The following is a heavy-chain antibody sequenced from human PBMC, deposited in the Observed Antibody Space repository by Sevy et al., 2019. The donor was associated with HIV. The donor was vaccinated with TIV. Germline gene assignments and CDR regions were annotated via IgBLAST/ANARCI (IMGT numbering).Heavy chain of an antibody. D-gene: IGHD2-2*01. CDR1: GCTFSGYT. Sequence: LSLTCAASGCTFSGYTLHWVRQAPGKGLEWVAFISFDGSNKYYVDSVKGRFTISRDNSKNTLYLQMNSLRPEDTAVYYCARGGWDIVVVPAAFDIWGQGTMVTVSS. J-gene: IGHJ3*02. CDR2: ISFDGSNK. CDR3: ARGGWDIVVVPAAFDI. V-gene: IGHV3-30-3*01.